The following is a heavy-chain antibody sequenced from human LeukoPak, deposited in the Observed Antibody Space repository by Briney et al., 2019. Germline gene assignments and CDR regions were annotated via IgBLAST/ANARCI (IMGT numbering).Heavy chain of an antibody. Sequence: SVKVSRKASGGTFSSYAISWVRQAPGQGLEWMGRIIPILGIANYAQKFQGRVTITADKSTSTAYMELSSLRSEDTAVYYCARGDSSGYSVPFDYWGQGTLVTVSS. D-gene: IGHD3-22*01. CDR2: IIPILGIA. CDR1: GGTFSSYA. V-gene: IGHV1-69*04. CDR3: ARGDSSGYSVPFDY. J-gene: IGHJ4*02.